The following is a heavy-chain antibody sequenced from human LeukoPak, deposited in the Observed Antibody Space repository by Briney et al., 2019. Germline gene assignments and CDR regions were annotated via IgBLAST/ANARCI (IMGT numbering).Heavy chain of an antibody. Sequence: GASVKVSCKASGYTFTSYDINWVRQATGQGLEWMGWMNPNSGNTGYAQKFQGRVTMTRNTSISTAYTELSSLRSEDTAVYYCARGIAVAGTWFDPWGQGTLVTVSS. CDR2: MNPNSGNT. CDR1: GYTFTSYD. CDR3: ARGIAVAGTWFDP. D-gene: IGHD6-19*01. V-gene: IGHV1-8*01. J-gene: IGHJ5*02.